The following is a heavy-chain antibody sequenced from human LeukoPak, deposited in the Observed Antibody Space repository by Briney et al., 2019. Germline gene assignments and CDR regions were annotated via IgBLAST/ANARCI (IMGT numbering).Heavy chain of an antibody. D-gene: IGHD3-3*01. CDR2: INWNGGST. Sequence: GGSLRLSCAASGFTFDDYGMSWVRQAPGKGLEWVSGINWNGGSTYYADSVKGRFTISRDNSKNTLYLQMNSLRAEDTAVYYCAKLRGFDFWSGYHLDYWGQGTLVTVSS. J-gene: IGHJ4*02. CDR3: AKLRGFDFWSGYHLDY. V-gene: IGHV3-23*01. CDR1: GFTFDDYG.